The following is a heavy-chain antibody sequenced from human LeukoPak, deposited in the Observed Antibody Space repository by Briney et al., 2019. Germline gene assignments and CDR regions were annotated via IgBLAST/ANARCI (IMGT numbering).Heavy chain of an antibody. V-gene: IGHV3-33*01. J-gene: IGHJ3*02. Sequence: GGSLRLSCAASGFTFSSYGMHWVRQAPGKGLEWVAVIWYDGSNKYYADSVKGRFTISRDNSKNTLYLQMNSLRAEDTAVYYCARGGSGDAFDIWGQGTMVTVSS. CDR3: ARGGSGDAFDI. CDR1: GFTFSSYG. CDR2: IWYDGSNK. D-gene: IGHD6-25*01.